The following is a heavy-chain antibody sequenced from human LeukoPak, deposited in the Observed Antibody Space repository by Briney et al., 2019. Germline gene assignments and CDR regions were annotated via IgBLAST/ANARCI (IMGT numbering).Heavy chain of an antibody. J-gene: IGHJ4*02. CDR3: ASAGGWGVATTPYDY. D-gene: IGHD5-12*01. CDR1: GFTFSDYY. V-gene: IGHV3-11*06. CDR2: SSSSSSYT. Sequence: GGSLRLSCAASGFTFSDYYMSWIRQPPGKGLEWVSYSSSSSSYTNYADSVKGRFTISRDNAKNSLYLQMNSLRAEDTAVYYCASAGGWGVATTPYDYWGQGTLVTVSS.